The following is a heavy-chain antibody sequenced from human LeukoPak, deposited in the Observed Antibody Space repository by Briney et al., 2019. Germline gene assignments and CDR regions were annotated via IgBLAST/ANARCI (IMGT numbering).Heavy chain of an antibody. D-gene: IGHD3-16*02. CDR3: ARDLVHQAGFVVSDAFDI. CDR1: GYTFTSYG. Sequence: GASVKVSCKASGYTFTSYGISWVRQAPGQGLEWMGWISAYNGNTNYAQKLQGRVTMTTDTSTSTAYMELRSLRSDDTAVYYCARDLVHQAGFVVSDAFDIWGQGTMVTVSS. CDR2: ISAYNGNT. V-gene: IGHV1-18*01. J-gene: IGHJ3*02.